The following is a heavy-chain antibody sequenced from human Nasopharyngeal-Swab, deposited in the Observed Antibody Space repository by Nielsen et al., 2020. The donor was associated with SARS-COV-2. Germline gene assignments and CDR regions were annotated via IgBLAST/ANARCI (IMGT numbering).Heavy chain of an antibody. CDR3: ARGSRLSTVTTGDYFDY. V-gene: IGHV1-3*01. CDR2: INAGNGNT. CDR1: GYTFTSYA. D-gene: IGHD4-17*01. J-gene: IGHJ4*02. Sequence: ASVKVSCKASGYTFTSYAMHWVRQAPEQRLEWMGWINAGNGNTKYSQKFQGRVTMTRDTSTSTVYMELSSLRSEDTAVYYCARGSRLSTVTTGDYFDYWGQGTLVTVSS.